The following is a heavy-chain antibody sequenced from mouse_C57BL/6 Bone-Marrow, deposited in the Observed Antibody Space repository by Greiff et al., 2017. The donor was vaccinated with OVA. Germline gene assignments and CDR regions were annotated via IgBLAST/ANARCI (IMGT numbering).Heavy chain of an antibody. CDR1: GFSLSTFGMG. CDR3: ARIEEIYYDYEYYFDY. V-gene: IGHV8-8*01. CDR2: IWWDDDK. J-gene: IGHJ2*01. D-gene: IGHD2-4*01. Sequence: QVTLKVSGPGILQPSQTLSLTCSFSGFSLSTFGMGVGWIRQPSGKGLEWLAHIWWDDDKYYNPALKSRLTISKDTSKNQVFLKIANVDTADTATYYCARIEEIYYDYEYYFDYWGQGTTLTVSS.